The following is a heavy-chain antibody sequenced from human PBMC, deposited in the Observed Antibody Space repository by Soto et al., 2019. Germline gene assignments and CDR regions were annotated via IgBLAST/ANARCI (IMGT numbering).Heavy chain of an antibody. Sequence: EVQLLESGGGLVRPGESLRLSCTASGFTFSSSAMTWVRQAPGKGLEWLSAISGDGNYIFYADSVKGRFTISRDNYKNTVYLQMDSLRAEDTALYYCAKNAPLCPKAACYFYWGQGTLVTVSP. CDR2: ISGDGNYI. CDR3: AKNAPLCPKAACYFY. D-gene: IGHD2-8*01. J-gene: IGHJ4*02. CDR1: GFTFSSSA. V-gene: IGHV3-23*01.